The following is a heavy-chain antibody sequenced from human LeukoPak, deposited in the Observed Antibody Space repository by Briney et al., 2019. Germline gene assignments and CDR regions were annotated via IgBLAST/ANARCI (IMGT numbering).Heavy chain of an antibody. CDR1: GDSVSINC. Sequence: SQTLSLTCAISGDSVSINCIRQSPSRGLEWLGRTYYRSKWYNDYAVTVKSRITINPDTSKNQFSLQLNSVTPEDTAVYCCAREWGIAVAMGMDVWGQGTTVTVSS. CDR2: TYYRSKWYN. J-gene: IGHJ6*02. D-gene: IGHD6-19*01. CDR3: AREWGIAVAMGMDV. V-gene: IGHV6-1*01.